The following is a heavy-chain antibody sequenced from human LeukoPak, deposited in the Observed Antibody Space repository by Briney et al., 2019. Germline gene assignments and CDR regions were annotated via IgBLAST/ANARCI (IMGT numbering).Heavy chain of an antibody. D-gene: IGHD2-2*02. J-gene: IGHJ4*02. CDR2: IIPIFGTA. CDR3: ASTPAAIGGMDY. V-gene: IGHV1-69*05. Sequence: ASVKVSCKASGGTFSSYAISWVRQAPGQGLEWMGGIIPIFGTANYAQKFQGRVTITTDESTSTAYMELSSLRSEDTAVYYCASTPAAIGGMDYWGQGTLVTVSS. CDR1: GGTFSSYA.